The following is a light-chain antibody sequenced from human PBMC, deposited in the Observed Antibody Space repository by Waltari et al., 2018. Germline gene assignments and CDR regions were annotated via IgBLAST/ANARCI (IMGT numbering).Light chain of an antibody. Sequence: SYVLTQPPSVSVAPGQTASITCGGNNIGSKSVHWYQQKPGQAPVLVVYDDRGRPSGVPEGYSGSKSGNTATLSISGVEAGDEADYFCQVWDSSSDHWVFGGGTKLTAL. J-gene: IGLJ3*02. CDR2: DDR. V-gene: IGLV3-21*02. CDR1: NIGSKS. CDR3: QVWDSSSDHWV.